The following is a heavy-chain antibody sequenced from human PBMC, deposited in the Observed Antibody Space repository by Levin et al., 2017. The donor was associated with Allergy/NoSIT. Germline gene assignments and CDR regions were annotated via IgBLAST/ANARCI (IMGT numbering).Heavy chain of an antibody. J-gene: IGHJ4*02. CDR1: GFTFTTYW. D-gene: IGHD2-2*02. V-gene: IGHV3-7*01. CDR3: ARGQYTFAY. CDR2: IKQDGSEE. Sequence: PGGSLRLSCAASGFTFTTYWMSWVRQAPGKGLEGVAKIKQDGSEEYYVDSVKGRFTISRDNAKNSLYLQMNSLRAEDTAVYYCARGQYTFAYWGQGTLVTVSS.